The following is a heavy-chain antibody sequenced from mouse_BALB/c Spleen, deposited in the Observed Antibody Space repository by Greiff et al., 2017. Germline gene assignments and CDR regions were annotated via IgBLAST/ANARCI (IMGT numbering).Heavy chain of an antibody. Sequence: EVQLVESGGGLVQPGGSRKLSCAASGFTFSSFGMHWVRQAPEKGLEWVANISSGSSTIYYADTVKGRFTISRDNPKNTLFLQMTSLRSEDTAMYYCASAYGGMDYWGQGTSVTVSS. V-gene: IGHV5-17*02. CDR3: ASAYGGMDY. J-gene: IGHJ4*01. D-gene: IGHD1-1*02. CDR2: ISSGSSTI. CDR1: GFTFSSFG.